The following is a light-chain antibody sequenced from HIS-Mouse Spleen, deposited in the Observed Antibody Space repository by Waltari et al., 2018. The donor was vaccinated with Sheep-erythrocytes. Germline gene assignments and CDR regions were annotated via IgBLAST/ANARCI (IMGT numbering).Light chain of an antibody. CDR2: EGS. J-gene: IGLJ3*02. V-gene: IGLV2-23*01. CDR3: CSYAGSSSPWV. CDR1: SSDVGSYNL. Sequence: QSALTQPASVSGSPGQSITISCPGTSSDVGSYNLVSWYQQHPGKAPKLMIYEGSQRHSGVSKRFSGSKSGNTASLTISGLQAEDEADYYCCSYAGSSSPWVFGGGTKLTVL.